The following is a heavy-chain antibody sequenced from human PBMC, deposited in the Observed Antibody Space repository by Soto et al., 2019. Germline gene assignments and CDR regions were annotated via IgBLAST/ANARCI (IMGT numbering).Heavy chain of an antibody. D-gene: IGHD3-9*01. CDR3: TRHDHDILTDGYYFYYMDV. CDR2: IRSKANSYAT. V-gene: IGHV3-73*01. Sequence: PGGCLRLSCAASGFTFSGSAMHWVRQASGKGLEWVGRIRSKANSYATAYAASVKGRFTISRDDSKNTAYLQMNSLKTEDTAVYYCTRHDHDILTDGYYFYYMDVWGKGTTVTVSS. CDR1: GFTFSGSA. J-gene: IGHJ6*03.